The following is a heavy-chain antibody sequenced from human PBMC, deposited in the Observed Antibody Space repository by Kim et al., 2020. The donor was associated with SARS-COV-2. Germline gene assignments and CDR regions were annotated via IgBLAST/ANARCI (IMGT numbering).Heavy chain of an antibody. CDR1: GGSISSGGYY. Sequence: SETLSLTCTVSGGSISSGGYYWSWIRQHPGKGLEWIGYIYYSGSTYYNPSLKSRVTISVDTSKNQFSLKLSSVTAADTAVYYCARSPPYGVMAAFDIWGQGTMVTVSS. J-gene: IGHJ3*02. D-gene: IGHD2-21*01. CDR3: ARSPPYGVMAAFDI. V-gene: IGHV4-31*03. CDR2: IYYSGST.